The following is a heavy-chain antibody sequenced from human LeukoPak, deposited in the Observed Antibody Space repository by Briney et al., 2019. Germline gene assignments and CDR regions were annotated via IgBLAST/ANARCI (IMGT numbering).Heavy chain of an antibody. CDR1: GGSFTTYY. V-gene: IGHV4-59*12. Sequence: PSETLSLTCTVTGGSFTTYYWSWIRQPPGKGLEWIGHFYYSGSTNYNPSLRSRVTISVDTSRNQFSLRLTSVTAADTAVYYCARGQGGNYYLNYFDYWGQGALVTVSS. J-gene: IGHJ4*02. CDR2: FYYSGST. D-gene: IGHD1-26*01. CDR3: ARGQGGNYYLNYFDY.